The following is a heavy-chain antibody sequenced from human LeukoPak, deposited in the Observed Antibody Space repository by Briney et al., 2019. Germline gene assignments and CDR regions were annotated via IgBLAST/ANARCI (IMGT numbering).Heavy chain of an antibody. D-gene: IGHD2-15*01. CDR1: GFTFSSYA. CDR2: ISGDGGTT. CDR3: AKESYCSSGRCFFFEN. V-gene: IGHV3-23*01. Sequence: PGGSLRVSCAASGFTFSSYAMTWVRQAPGKGLEWVSVISGDGGTTFYADSVKGRFTISRDNSKNTLYIEMNSLRAEDTAVYYCAKESYCSSGRCFFFENWGQGTLVTVSS. J-gene: IGHJ4*02.